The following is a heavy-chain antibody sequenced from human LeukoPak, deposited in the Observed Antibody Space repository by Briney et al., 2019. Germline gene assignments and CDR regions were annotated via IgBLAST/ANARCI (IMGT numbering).Heavy chain of an antibody. Sequence: ASVKVSCKASGYTFTSYGISWVRQAPGQGLEWMGWISAYNGNTNYAQKLQGRVTMTTDTSTSTAYMELRSLRSDDTAVYYCARVPPGYYGSGSPNAFDIWGQGTMVTVSS. CDR1: GYTFTSYG. CDR3: ARVPPGYYGSGSPNAFDI. J-gene: IGHJ3*02. D-gene: IGHD3-10*01. V-gene: IGHV1-18*01. CDR2: ISAYNGNT.